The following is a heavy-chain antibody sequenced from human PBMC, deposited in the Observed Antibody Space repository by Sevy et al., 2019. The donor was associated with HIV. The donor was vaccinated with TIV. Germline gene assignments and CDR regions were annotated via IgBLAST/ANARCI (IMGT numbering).Heavy chain of an antibody. CDR1: GFTFSSYN. D-gene: IGHD3-22*01. CDR3: ARDRPTLNYHASSGYNYYFDS. CDR2: ITGDSSYM. J-gene: IGHJ4*02. Sequence: GGSLRLSCAASGFTFSSYNMNWVRQAPGKGLEWISSITGDSSYMYDADSVKGRFTNSRDNAKNSLYLHMNGLRAEDTAVYYCARDRPTLNYHASSGYNYYFDSWGQGTLVTVSS. V-gene: IGHV3-21*01.